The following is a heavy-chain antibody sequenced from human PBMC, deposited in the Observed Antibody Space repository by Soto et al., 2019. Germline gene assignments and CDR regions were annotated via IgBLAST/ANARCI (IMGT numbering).Heavy chain of an antibody. D-gene: IGHD6-19*01. V-gene: IGHV4-34*01. J-gene: IGHJ6*02. Sequence: SETLSLTCSVYGGSFSGYYWNWISQPPGKGLEWIGEIKHSGSTNYNPSLQSRVTISIDTSKNQFSLKLNSVTAADTAVYYCARGPRTGSGCYSSYYYGMEVWGQGIPVT. CDR3: ARGPRTGSGCYSSYYYGMEV. CDR2: IKHSGST. CDR1: GGSFSGYY.